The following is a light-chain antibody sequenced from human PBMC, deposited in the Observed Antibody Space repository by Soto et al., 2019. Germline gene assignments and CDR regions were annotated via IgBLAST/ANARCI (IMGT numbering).Light chain of an antibody. Sequence: DIPMTQSPSSLSPSVGDRVTITCRASQSISSYLNWYQQKPGKAPKLLIYAASSLQSGVPSRFSGSGSGTDFTLTISSLQPEDFATYYCQQTYSTLPITFGQGTRLEIK. CDR2: AAS. V-gene: IGKV1-39*01. J-gene: IGKJ5*01. CDR1: QSISSY. CDR3: QQTYSTLPIT.